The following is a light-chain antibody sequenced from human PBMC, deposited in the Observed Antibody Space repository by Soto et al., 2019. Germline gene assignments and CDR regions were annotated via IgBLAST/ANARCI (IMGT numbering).Light chain of an antibody. V-gene: IGKV3-20*01. Sequence: LNQPPGTLSLYPEERATLSCRASQSVSNNYLAWYQQKHGQAPRLLIYGASSRATGIPNRFSGSGSGTDFTITISRLEPEDCEVDDGQQYGNSLQTFGQGTMVEIK. CDR2: GAS. CDR1: QSVSNNY. CDR3: QQYGNSLQT. J-gene: IGKJ1*01.